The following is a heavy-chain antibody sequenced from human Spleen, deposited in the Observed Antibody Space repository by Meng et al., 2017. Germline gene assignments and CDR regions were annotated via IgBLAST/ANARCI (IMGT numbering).Heavy chain of an antibody. V-gene: IGHV3-30*04. CDR3: ARVWHDSSGYPHGMDV. J-gene: IGHJ6*02. CDR2: ISHDGSDQ. D-gene: IGHD3-22*01. CDR1: GFTFSAYA. Sequence: GESLKISCAGSGFTFSAYAMHWVRQAPGKGLEWVAVISHDGSDQYYADSVKGRFTISRDNSKNTLYVQMTSLRPEDTALYYCARVWHDSSGYPHGMDVWGQGTTVTVSS.